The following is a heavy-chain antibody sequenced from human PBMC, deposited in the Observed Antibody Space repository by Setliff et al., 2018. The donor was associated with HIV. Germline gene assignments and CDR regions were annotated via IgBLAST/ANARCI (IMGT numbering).Heavy chain of an antibody. Sequence: SETLSLTCVVSGYSISSDYYWGWIRQPPGKGLEWIGSIYYSGSTYYNPSLNSRVTISVDTSRNQFSLKLTSVTAADTALYFCARLGDSGYDFRGYFDYWGQGKLVTVSS. CDR3: ARLGDSGYDFRGYFDY. J-gene: IGHJ4*02. V-gene: IGHV4-38-2*01. CDR1: GYSISSDYY. CDR2: IYYSGST. D-gene: IGHD5-12*01.